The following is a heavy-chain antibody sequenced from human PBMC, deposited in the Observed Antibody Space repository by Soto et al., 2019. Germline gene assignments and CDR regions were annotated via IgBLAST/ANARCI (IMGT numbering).Heavy chain of an antibody. V-gene: IGHV4-30-2*01. CDR3: ARVFDYYDSSGYSATEAFDV. Sequence: PSETLSLTCAVSGGSISSGGYSWSWIRQPPGKGLEWIGYIYHSGSTNYNPSLKSRVTISVDKSKNQFSLKLSSVTAADTAVYYCARVFDYYDSSGYSATEAFDVWSQGTMVTVSS. J-gene: IGHJ3*01. CDR2: IYHSGST. D-gene: IGHD3-22*01. CDR1: GGSISSGGYS.